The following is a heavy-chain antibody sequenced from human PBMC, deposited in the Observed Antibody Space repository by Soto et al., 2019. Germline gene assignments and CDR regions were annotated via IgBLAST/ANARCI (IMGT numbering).Heavy chain of an antibody. V-gene: IGHV1-69*01. CDR3: ARLGRYGVYYYYGMDV. CDR1: GGTFSSYA. Sequence: QVQLVQSGAEVKKPGSSVKVSCKASGGTFSSYAISWVRQAPGQGLEWMGGIIPIFGTANYAQKFQGRVTISADESTSTAYMELSSLRSEDTAVYYGARLGRYGVYYYYGMDVWGQGTRVTVSS. CDR2: IIPIFGTA. J-gene: IGHJ6*02. D-gene: IGHD4-17*01.